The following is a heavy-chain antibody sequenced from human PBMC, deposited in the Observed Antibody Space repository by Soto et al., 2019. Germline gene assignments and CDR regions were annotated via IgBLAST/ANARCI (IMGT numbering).Heavy chain of an antibody. CDR1: GYTFTSYA. D-gene: IGHD3-22*01. CDR2: INAGNGNT. Sequence: ASVKVSCKASGYTFTSYAMHWVRQAPGQRLEWMGWINAGNGNTKYSQKFQGRVTITRDTSASTAYMELSSLRSEETAVYYCARXGDYYDSSGYYRDAFDIWGQGTMVTVSS. J-gene: IGHJ3*02. V-gene: IGHV1-3*01. CDR3: ARXGDYYDSSGYYRDAFDI.